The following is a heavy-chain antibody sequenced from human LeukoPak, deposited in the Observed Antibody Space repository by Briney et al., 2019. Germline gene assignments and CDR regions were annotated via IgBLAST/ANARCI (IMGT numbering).Heavy chain of an antibody. CDR3: AREGYGSGSYDF. Sequence: ASVKVSCKASGYTFTGYYMHWVRQAPGQGLEWMGWMNPNSGGTNYAQKFQGRVTMTRDTSISTAYMELSRLRSDDTAVYYCAREGYGSGSYDFWGQGTLVTVSS. V-gene: IGHV1-2*02. CDR1: GYTFTGYY. J-gene: IGHJ4*02. D-gene: IGHD3-10*01. CDR2: MNPNSGGT.